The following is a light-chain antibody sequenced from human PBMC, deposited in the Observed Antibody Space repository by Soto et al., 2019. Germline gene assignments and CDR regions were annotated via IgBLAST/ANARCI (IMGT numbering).Light chain of an antibody. J-gene: IGKJ1*01. Sequence: EIVLTQSPGTLSLSPGERATLSCRASQSVDNHYIAWFQQKPGQAPRLLIYGTSTRPPGIPDRFSGSGSGTDFTLTISRLEPEDFATYYCQQYNSYSSTFGQGTKVEIK. V-gene: IGKV3-20*01. CDR1: QSVDNHY. CDR2: GTS. CDR3: QQYNSYSST.